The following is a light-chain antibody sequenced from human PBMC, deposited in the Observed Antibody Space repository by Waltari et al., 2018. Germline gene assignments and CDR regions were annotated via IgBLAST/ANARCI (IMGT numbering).Light chain of an antibody. CDR2: WAA. CDR1: QTFLYSSSNKNY. CDR3: QQYFKTPLT. J-gene: IGKJ4*01. Sequence: DIVMTQSPDSLTVSLGERATINCKSSQTFLYSSSNKNYLAWYQQKPRQPPKLLIYWAATRESGVPDRFSGTGSGTDFTLTISRLQAEDVAVYYCQQYFKTPLTFGGGTKVEIK. V-gene: IGKV4-1*01.